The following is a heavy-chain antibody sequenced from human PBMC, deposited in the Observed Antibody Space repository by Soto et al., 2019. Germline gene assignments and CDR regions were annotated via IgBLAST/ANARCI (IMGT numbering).Heavy chain of an antibody. D-gene: IGHD1-7*01. Sequence: KTXESLSLACAVSGVSISSYYWSWIRQPPGKGLEWIGYIYYSGSTNYDPSLKSRVTISVDTSKNQFSLKLSSVTAADTAVYYCEREDWNYEGDGAFDIWGQGTTVTV. CDR2: IYYSGST. V-gene: IGHV4-59*01. J-gene: IGHJ3*02. CDR1: GVSISSYY. CDR3: EREDWNYEGDGAFDI.